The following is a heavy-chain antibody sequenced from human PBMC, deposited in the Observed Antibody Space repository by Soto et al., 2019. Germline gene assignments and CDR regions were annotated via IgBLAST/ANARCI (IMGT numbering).Heavy chain of an antibody. V-gene: IGHV4-38-2*01. CDR3: VRHYGDYVFNY. J-gene: IGHJ4*02. CDR1: GYSISSGYY. CDR2: IYHSGST. Sequence: SETLSLTCAVSGYSISSGYYWGWIRQPPGKGLEWIGSIYHSGSTYYNPSLKSRVTISVDTSKNQFSLKLSSVTAADTAVYYCVRHYGDYVFNYWGQGTLVTVSS. D-gene: IGHD4-17*01.